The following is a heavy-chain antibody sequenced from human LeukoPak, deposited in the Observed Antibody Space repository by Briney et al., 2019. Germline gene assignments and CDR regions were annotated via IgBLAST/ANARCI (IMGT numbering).Heavy chain of an antibody. CDR1: GYTFTSYY. D-gene: IGHD1-20*01. Sequence: ASVKVSCKASGYTFTSYYMHWVRQAPGQGLEWMGIINPSGGSTSYAQKFQGRVTMTRDTSTNTVYMELSSLRSEDTAVYYCATDLITGTTSIDYWAREPWSPSPQ. CDR3: ATDLITGTTSIDY. V-gene: IGHV1-46*01. J-gene: IGHJ4*02. CDR2: INPSGGST.